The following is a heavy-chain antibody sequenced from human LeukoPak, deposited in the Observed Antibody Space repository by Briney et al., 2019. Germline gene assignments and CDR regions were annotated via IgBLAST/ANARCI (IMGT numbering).Heavy chain of an antibody. Sequence: SVKVSCKASGYTFTSYGISWVRQAPGQGLEWMGGIIPIFGTANYAQKFQGRVTITADESTSTAYMELSSLRPEDTAVYYCAREGDGYNSAIDYWGQGTLVTVSS. CDR3: AREGDGYNSAIDY. V-gene: IGHV1-69*13. CDR2: IIPIFGTA. CDR1: GYTFTSYG. D-gene: IGHD5-24*01. J-gene: IGHJ4*02.